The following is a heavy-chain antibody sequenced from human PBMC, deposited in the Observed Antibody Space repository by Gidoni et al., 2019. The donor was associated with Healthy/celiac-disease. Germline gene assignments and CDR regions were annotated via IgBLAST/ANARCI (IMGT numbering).Heavy chain of an antibody. Sequence: QVQLVQTGAEVKKPGSPVKVSCKASVGTFSSYANSWVRQAPGQGLELMGGIIPIFGTANYAQKFQGRVTITADESTSTAYMELSSLRSEDTAVYYCARGYCSGGSCYKGTPYYYYGMDVWGKGTTVTVSS. CDR1: VGTFSSYA. V-gene: IGHV1-69*01. CDR2: IIPIFGTA. CDR3: ARGYCSGGSCYKGTPYYYYGMDV. D-gene: IGHD2-15*01. J-gene: IGHJ6*04.